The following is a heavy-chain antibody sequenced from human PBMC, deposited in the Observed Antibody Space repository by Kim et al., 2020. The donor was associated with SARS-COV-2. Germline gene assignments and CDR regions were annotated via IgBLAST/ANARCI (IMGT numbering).Heavy chain of an antibody. J-gene: IGHJ6*03. CDR3: ARGGGVLSQAPDA. CDR1: GGSFSGYY. D-gene: IGHD3-10*01. CDR2: INHSGST. Sequence: SETLSLTCAVYGGSFSGYYWSWIRQPPGKGLEWIGEINHSGSTNYNPSLKSRVTISVDTSKNQFSLKLSSVTAADTAVYYCARGGGVLSQAPDAWGKGNT. V-gene: IGHV4-34*01.